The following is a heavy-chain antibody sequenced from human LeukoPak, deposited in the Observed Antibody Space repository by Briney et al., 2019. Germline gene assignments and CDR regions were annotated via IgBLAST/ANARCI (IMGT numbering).Heavy chain of an antibody. Sequence: SETLSLTCTVSGDSATNDFFWGWVRQPPGKELEWIGSFCLGRDTYYRPSLKSRVTISVDTSKNQFSLNLNSVTAADTAVYYCARWASISRQPGGFFDHWGQGTLVTVSS. CDR1: GDSATNDFF. CDR3: ARWASISRQPGGFFDH. CDR2: FCLGRDT. V-gene: IGHV4-38-2*02. D-gene: IGHD3-16*01. J-gene: IGHJ4*02.